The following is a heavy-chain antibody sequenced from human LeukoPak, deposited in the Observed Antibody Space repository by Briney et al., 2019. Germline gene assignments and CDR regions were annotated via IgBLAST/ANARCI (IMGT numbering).Heavy chain of an antibody. Sequence: PSETLSLTCTVSGGSISPYYWSWIRQPPGKGLEWIGYIYYSGSTNYNPSLKSRVTISVDTSKKQFSLKLISVTAADTAVYYCARGKGYFDYWGQGTLVTVSS. J-gene: IGHJ4*02. CDR1: GGSISPYY. V-gene: IGHV4-59*01. CDR3: ARGKGYFDY. CDR2: IYYSGST.